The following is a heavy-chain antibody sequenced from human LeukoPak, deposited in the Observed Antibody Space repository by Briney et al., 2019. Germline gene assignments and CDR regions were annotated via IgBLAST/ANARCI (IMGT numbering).Heavy chain of an antibody. CDR1: GFTFSTYA. D-gene: IGHD3-10*01. J-gene: IGHJ4*02. V-gene: IGHV3-23*01. CDR3: AKISLHGSQTDY. Sequence: PGGSLRLSCAASGFTFSTYAMSWVRQAPGKGLEWVSSTSDAGTVTYYGDSVKGRFTFSRDNSRYTLYLQMNSLKAEDTAVYYCAKISLHGSQTDYSGQGTLDTVSS. CDR2: TSDAGTVT.